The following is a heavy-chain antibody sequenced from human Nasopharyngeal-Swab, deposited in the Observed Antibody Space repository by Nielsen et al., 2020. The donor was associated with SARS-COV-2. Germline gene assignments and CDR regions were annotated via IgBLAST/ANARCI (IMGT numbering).Heavy chain of an antibody. CDR3: ARVNVVYYYYGMDV. V-gene: IGHV7-4-1*02. Sequence: WVRQASGQGLEWMGWINTNTGNPTYAQGFTGRFVFSLDTSVSTAYLQISSLKAEDTAVYYCARVNVVYYYYGMDVWGQGTTVTVSS. D-gene: IGHD2-15*01. CDR2: INTNTGNP. J-gene: IGHJ6*02.